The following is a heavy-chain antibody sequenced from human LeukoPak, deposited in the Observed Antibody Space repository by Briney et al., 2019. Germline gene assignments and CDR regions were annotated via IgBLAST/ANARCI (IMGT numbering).Heavy chain of an antibody. V-gene: IGHV3-30*02. J-gene: IGHJ4*02. CDR3: AKDRGYGSIVIAY. CDR2: IRYDGSSK. CDR1: GFSFSSYG. D-gene: IGHD3-10*01. Sequence: GGSLRLSCTASGFSFSSYGMHWVRQAPGKGLEWVAFIRYDGSSKYYADSVKGRFTISRDNSENTLFLQMNSLRPEDTAVYYCAKDRGYGSIVIAYWGQGTLVTVSS.